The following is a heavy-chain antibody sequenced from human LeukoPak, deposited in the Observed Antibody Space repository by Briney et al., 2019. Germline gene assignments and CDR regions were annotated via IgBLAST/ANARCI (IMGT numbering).Heavy chain of an antibody. D-gene: IGHD3-9*01. CDR3: ATSRLHYYDILAEDYYYGMDV. J-gene: IGHJ6*02. CDR2: ISYDGSNK. V-gene: IGHV3-30*03. Sequence: GGSLRLPCAASGFTFSSYGMHWVRQAPGKGLEWVAVISYDGSNKYYADSVKGRFTISRDNSTNTLYLQMNSLRAEDTAVYYCATSRLHYYDILAEDYYYGMDVWGQGTTVTVSS. CDR1: GFTFSSYG.